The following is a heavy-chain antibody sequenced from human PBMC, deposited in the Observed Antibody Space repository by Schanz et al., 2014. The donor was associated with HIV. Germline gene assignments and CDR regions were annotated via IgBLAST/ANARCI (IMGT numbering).Heavy chain of an antibody. CDR1: GGTFRSNA. V-gene: IGHV1-69*01. CDR3: ASGRRSGIGWRMDV. CDR2: FNVMLSKI. J-gene: IGHJ6*02. D-gene: IGHD6-19*01. Sequence: QVQLVQSGAEVKMPGSSVKVSCKASGGTFRSNAITWVRQAPGQGLEWIGHFNVMLSKINSAQKFQGRVSITADPSTNTAYMEMRGLRFEDTAVYYCASGRRSGIGWRMDVWGQGTTVSVSS.